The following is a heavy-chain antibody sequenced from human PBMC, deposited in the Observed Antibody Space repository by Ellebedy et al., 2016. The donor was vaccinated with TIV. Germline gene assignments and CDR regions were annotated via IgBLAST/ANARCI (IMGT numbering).Heavy chain of an antibody. CDR1: GYTFIDYG. CDR2: VSAYSGNT. Sequence: AASVKVSCKSSGYTFIDYGISWVRQAPGQGLDWMGWVSAYSGNTNYAQNLQGRVTMTTDTSTDTAYMELRSLRSDDTAVYYCARDLGIMITFGGPNWFDPWGQGTLVTVSS. D-gene: IGHD3-16*01. J-gene: IGHJ5*02. V-gene: IGHV1-18*01. CDR3: ARDLGIMITFGGPNWFDP.